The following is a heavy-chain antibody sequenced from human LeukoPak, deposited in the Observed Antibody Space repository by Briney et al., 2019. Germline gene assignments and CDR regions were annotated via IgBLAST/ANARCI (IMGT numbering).Heavy chain of an antibody. CDR2: IYSGGST. CDR3: AATVVVAATGAFDI. Sequence: GGSLRLSCAASGFTFSSYWMHWVRQAPGKGLEWVSVIYSGGSTYYADSVKGRFTISRDNSKNTLYLQMNSLRAEDTAVYYCAATVVVAATGAFDIWGQGTMVTVSS. D-gene: IGHD2-15*01. V-gene: IGHV3-53*01. CDR1: GFTFSSYW. J-gene: IGHJ3*02.